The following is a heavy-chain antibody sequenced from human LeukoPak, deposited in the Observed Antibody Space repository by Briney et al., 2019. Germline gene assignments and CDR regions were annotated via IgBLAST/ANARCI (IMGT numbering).Heavy chain of an antibody. J-gene: IGHJ6*03. CDR1: GFTFSSYG. CDR2: IRYDGSNK. V-gene: IGHV3-30*02. D-gene: IGHD5-12*01. CDR3: AKDAKPSGYDRGYYYYMDV. Sequence: GGSLRLSCAASGFTFSSYGMHWVRRAPGKGLEWVAFIRYDGSNKYYADSVKGRFTISRDNSKNTLYLQMNSLRAEDTAVYYCAKDAKPSGYDRGYYYYMDVWGKGTTVTVSS.